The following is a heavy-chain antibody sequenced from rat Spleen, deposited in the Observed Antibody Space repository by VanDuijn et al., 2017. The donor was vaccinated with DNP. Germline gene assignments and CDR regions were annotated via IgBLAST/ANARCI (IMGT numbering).Heavy chain of an antibody. V-gene: IGHV5-20*01. J-gene: IGHJ4*01. CDR3: TTDRITIAAISTAFAY. CDR1: GFTFSDYN. Sequence: EVQLVESGGGLVQPGNSLKLSCAASGFTFSDYNMAWVRQAPTKGLEWVAYISYDGGSTYYGDSVKGRCTISRDNAKSTLYLQMNSLRSEDMATYYCTTDRITIAAISTAFAYWGQGTSVTVSS. CDR2: ISYDGGST. D-gene: IGHD1-2*01.